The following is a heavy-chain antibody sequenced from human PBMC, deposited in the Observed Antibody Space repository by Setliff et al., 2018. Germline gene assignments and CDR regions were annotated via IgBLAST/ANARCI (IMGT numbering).Heavy chain of an antibody. J-gene: IGHJ5*02. CDR3: ARDLASSSDRFIGGWFDP. D-gene: IGHD6-13*01. V-gene: IGHV4-38-2*02. CDR2: IYHSGST. Sequence: SETLSLTCTVSGGSISSHYWSWIRQPPGKGLEWIGSIYHSGSTYYNPSLKSRVSISVDTSKNQFSLKLSSVTAADTAVYYCARDLASSSDRFIGGWFDPWGQGTLVTVS. CDR1: GGSISSHY.